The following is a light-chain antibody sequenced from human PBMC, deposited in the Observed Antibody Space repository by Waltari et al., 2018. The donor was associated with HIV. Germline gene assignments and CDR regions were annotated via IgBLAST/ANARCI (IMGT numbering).Light chain of an antibody. CDR1: QSISSW. CDR2: KAS. Sequence: EIQMHQAPSTLYESVGVRANITCRASQSISSWLAWYQQKPGKAPKLLIYKASSLESGVPSRFSGSESGTEFTLTVSSLQPDDFATYYCQQYNSYPFTFGPGTKVDIK. J-gene: IGKJ3*01. V-gene: IGKV1-5*03. CDR3: QQYNSYPFT.